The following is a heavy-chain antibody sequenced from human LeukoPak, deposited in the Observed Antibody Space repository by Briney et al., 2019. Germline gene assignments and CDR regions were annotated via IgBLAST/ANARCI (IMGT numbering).Heavy chain of an antibody. V-gene: IGHV5-51*01. J-gene: IGHJ5*02. CDR1: GYTFSNYW. Sequence: GESLNISCRGSGYTFSNYWIAWVRQMPGKGLEWMGIIYPGDSDTTYSPSFQSQVTISVDKSINTTYLQWKSLKASDSAMYYCARQGIAVAGTLWLDPWGQGTLVTVSS. D-gene: IGHD6-19*01. CDR2: IYPGDSDT. CDR3: ARQGIAVAGTLWLDP.